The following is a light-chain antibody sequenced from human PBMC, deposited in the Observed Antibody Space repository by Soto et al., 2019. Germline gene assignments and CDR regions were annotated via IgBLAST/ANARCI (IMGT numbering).Light chain of an antibody. CDR2: AAS. V-gene: IGKV1-9*01. J-gene: IGKJ5*01. Sequence: DIQMTQSPSSLSASVGDRVTITCRASQGISSNLAGYQQKPGKAPKLLIYAASTLQSGVPSRFSGSGSGTEFTLTISSLQPEDFATYYCQQFNSYPITFGQGTRLEIK. CDR3: QQFNSYPIT. CDR1: QGISSN.